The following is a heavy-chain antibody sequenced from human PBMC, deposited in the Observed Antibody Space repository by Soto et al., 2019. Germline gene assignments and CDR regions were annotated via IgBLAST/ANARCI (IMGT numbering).Heavy chain of an antibody. V-gene: IGHV4-30-4*01. D-gene: IGHD2-2*01. J-gene: IGHJ4*02. CDR1: GGSISSGDYY. CDR3: AREVVPATALDY. Sequence: SETLSLTCTVSGGSISSGDYYWSWIRQPPGKGLEWIGYIYYSGSTYYNPSLKSRVTISVDTSKNQFSLKLSSVTAADTAVYYCAREVVPATALDYWGQGTLVTV. CDR2: IYYSGST.